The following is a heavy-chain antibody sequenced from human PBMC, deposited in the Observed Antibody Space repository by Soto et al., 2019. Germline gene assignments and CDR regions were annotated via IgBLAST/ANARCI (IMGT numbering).Heavy chain of an antibody. V-gene: IGHV3-73*01. CDR3: TRRGGYDLNGMDV. J-gene: IGHJ6*02. Sequence: PGGSLRLSCAASGFTFSGSAMHWVRQASGKGLEWVGRIRGKANSYATAYAASVKGRFTISRDDSKNTAYLQMNSLKTEDTAVYYCTRRGGYDLNGMDVWGQGTTVTVSS. CDR1: GFTFSGSA. D-gene: IGHD5-12*01. CDR2: IRGKANSYAT.